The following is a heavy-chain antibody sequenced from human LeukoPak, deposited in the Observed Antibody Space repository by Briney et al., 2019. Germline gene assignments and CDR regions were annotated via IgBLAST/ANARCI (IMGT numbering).Heavy chain of an antibody. CDR2: INPNSGGT. CDR1: GYTFTGYY. D-gene: IGHD6-19*01. J-gene: IGHJ4*02. CDR3: ARVSSSGWYDY. Sequence: ASVKVSCKASGYTFTGYYMHWVRQAPGQGLEWMGRINPNSGGTNYAQKFQGRVTMTRDTSTSTVYMELSSLRSEDTAVYYCARVSSSGWYDYWGQGTLVTVSS. V-gene: IGHV1-2*06.